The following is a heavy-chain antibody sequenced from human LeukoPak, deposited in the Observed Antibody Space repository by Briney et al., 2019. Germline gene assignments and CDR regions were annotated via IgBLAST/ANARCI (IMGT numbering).Heavy chain of an antibody. Sequence: SETLSLTCTVSGDSIISNYWSWIRQPAGQGLEWIARIYYSGSTIYNPSLKSRLSISVDTSRNQFSLSLISVTAAGTAVYCCAKDLTGLLDSGSDYWGQGTLVTVSS. CDR2: IYYSGST. J-gene: IGHJ4*02. CDR1: GDSIISNY. V-gene: IGHV4-4*07. CDR3: AKDLTGLLDSGSDY. D-gene: IGHD5-18*01.